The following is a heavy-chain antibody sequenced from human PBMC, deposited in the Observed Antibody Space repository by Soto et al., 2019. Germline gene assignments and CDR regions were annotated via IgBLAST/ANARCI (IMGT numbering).Heavy chain of an antibody. CDR2: ISAYNGNT. CDR3: ARVIGYCSGGSCYGDY. J-gene: IGHJ4*02. V-gene: IGHV1-18*01. CDR1: GYTFTSYG. D-gene: IGHD2-15*01. Sequence: QVQLVQSGAEVKKPGASVKVSCKASGYTFTSYGISWVRQAPGQGLEWMGWISAYNGNTNYAQKLQGRVTMTTDTSTSPADMELRSLGSYDTAVYYCARVIGYCSGGSCYGDYWGQGTLVTVSS.